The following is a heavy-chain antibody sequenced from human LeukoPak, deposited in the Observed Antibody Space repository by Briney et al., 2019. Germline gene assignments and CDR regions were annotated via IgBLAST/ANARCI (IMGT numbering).Heavy chain of an antibody. V-gene: IGHV3-21*01. Sequence: GGSLRLSCAASGFTFSSYSMNWVRQAPGKGLEWVSSMSVASGLIYYAESVKGRFTVSRHNAKKSLYLQMNSLRAEDTAVYYCAREFEGTASGAGYWGQGTLVTVSS. CDR1: GFTFSSYS. CDR3: AREFEGTASGAGY. CDR2: MSVASGLI. J-gene: IGHJ4*02. D-gene: IGHD1-26*01.